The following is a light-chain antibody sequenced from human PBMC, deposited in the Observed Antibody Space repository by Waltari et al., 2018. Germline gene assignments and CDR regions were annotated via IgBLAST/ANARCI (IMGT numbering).Light chain of an antibody. Sequence: QSVLTQPPAVSGTPGQRDTHSCPGSPSTFRTNPLHLYQQFPGTAPKVLIYHDNQRPWGVPDRFSVSKSGPSASLVISGLQSDDEADYYCAARDDSLNVWVFGGGTKVTVL. CDR1: PSTFRTNP. CDR3: AARDDSLNVWV. V-gene: IGLV1-44*01. CDR2: HDN. J-gene: IGLJ3*02.